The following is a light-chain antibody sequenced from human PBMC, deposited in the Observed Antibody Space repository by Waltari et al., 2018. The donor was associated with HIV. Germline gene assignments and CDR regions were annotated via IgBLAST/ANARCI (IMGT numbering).Light chain of an antibody. V-gene: IGLV1-51*01. J-gene: IGLJ3*02. Sequence: QSVLTQPPSVSAAPGQKVSISCPGTTSDIGTTNVSWYPHYPGTAPKLLIYDNNKRPSGIPDRVSASKSGTSATLGITGPQTGDEADYFCATWDSSLNTGVFGGGTKLTVL. CDR2: DNN. CDR3: ATWDSSLNTGV. CDR1: TSDIGTTN.